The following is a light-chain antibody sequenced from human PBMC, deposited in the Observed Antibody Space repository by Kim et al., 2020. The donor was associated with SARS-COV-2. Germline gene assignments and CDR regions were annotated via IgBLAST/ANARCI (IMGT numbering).Light chain of an antibody. J-gene: IGLJ3*02. V-gene: IGLV3-1*01. CDR3: QAWDSSTAYV. CDR2: QDN. CDR1: KLGDKY. Sequence: SYELTQQPSVSVSPGQTASITCSGDKLGDKYACWYQQKPGQSPVLVIYQDNKRPSGIPERFSGSNSGNTATLTISGTQAMDEADYYCQAWDSSTAYVFGGGTQLTVL.